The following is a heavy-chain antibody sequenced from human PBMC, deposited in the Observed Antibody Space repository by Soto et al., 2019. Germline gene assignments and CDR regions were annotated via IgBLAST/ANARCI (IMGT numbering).Heavy chain of an antibody. CDR3: ARGVPFRSRSEGFDP. V-gene: IGHV4-34*01. D-gene: IGHD1-26*01. CDR1: GGSFSGYY. CDR2: INHSGST. J-gene: IGHJ5*02. Sequence: SETLSLTCAVYGGSFSGYYWSWIRQPPGKGLEWIGEINHSGSTNYNPSLKSRVTISVDTSKNQFSLKLSSVTAADTAVYYCARGVPFRSRSEGFDPWGQGTLVTVSS.